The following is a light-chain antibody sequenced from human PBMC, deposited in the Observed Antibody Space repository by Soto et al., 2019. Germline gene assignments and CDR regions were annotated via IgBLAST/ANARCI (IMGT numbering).Light chain of an antibody. CDR3: QQYESTPPT. CDR1: QSVLYSSNNKNY. J-gene: IGKJ2*01. CDR2: WAS. V-gene: IGKV4-1*01. Sequence: DIVMTQSPDSLAVSLGERATINCKSSQSVLYSSNNKNYLAWYQQIPGQPPKLLIYWASTRESGVTDRFSGSGSGTDFTLTITSLQAEDVAVYYCQQYESTPPTFGQGTKVEIK.